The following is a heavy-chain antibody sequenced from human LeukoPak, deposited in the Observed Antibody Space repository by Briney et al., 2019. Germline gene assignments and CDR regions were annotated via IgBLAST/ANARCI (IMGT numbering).Heavy chain of an antibody. CDR1: GGSISSYY. J-gene: IGHJ5*02. V-gene: IGHV4-59*08. Sequence: SQTLSLTCTVSGGSISSYYWSWIRQPPGKGLEWIGYISYSGSTNYNPSLKSRVTISVDTSKNQFSLKLTSVTAADTAVYYCARHSICFDPWGQGTLVTVSS. CDR3: ARHSICFDP. CDR2: ISYSGST.